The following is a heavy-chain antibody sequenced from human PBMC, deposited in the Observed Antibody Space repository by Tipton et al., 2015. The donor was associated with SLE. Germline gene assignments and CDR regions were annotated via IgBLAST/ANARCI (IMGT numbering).Heavy chain of an antibody. J-gene: IGHJ6*02. D-gene: IGHD3-3*02. Sequence: TLSLTCTVSGGSISSGGYYWSWIRQHPGKGLEWIGYIYYSGSTYYNPSLKSRVTISVDTSKNQFSLQLNSVTPEDTAVYYCAKDSFFHYYYGMDVWGQGTTVTVSS. CDR2: IYYSGST. V-gene: IGHV4-31*03. CDR3: AKDSFFHYYYGMDV. CDR1: GGSISSGGYY.